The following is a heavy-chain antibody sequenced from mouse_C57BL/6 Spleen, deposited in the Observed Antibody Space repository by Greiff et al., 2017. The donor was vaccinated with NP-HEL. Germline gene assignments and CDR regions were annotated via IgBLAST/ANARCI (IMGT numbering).Heavy chain of an antibody. Sequence: EVQLVESGGGLVKPGGSLKLSCAASGFTFSSYTMSWVRQTPEKRLEWVATISGGGGNIYYPDSVKGRFTISRDNAKNTLYLQIRRLRSEDTAWYYCARNYYGSTGDYWGQGTTLTVSS. CDR1: GFTFSSYT. J-gene: IGHJ2*01. CDR3: ARNYYGSTGDY. CDR2: ISGGGGNI. V-gene: IGHV5-9*01. D-gene: IGHD1-1*01.